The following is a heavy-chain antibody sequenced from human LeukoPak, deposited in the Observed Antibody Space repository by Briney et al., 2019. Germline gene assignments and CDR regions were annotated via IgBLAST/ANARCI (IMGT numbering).Heavy chain of an antibody. CDR1: GFTFSSFW. Sequence: GGSLRLSCAASGFTFSSFWMHWVRHAPGKGLQWVSRINAEGSSTGHADSVKGRLSISRDNAKNTLYLQINSLGAKDTDVYYSAREYYASRDYWGQGTMVTVSS. CDR3: AREYYASRDY. J-gene: IGHJ4*02. CDR2: INAEGSST. V-gene: IGHV3-74*01. D-gene: IGHD2-2*01.